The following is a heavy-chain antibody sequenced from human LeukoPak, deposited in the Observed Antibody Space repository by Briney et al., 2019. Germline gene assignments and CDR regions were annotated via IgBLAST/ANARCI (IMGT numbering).Heavy chain of an antibody. V-gene: IGHV3-30*04. Sequence: GGSLRLSCAASGFTFSSYAMHWVRQAPGKGLEWVAVISYDGSNKYYADSVKGRFTISRDNSKNTLYLQMNSLRAEDTAVYYCARVRGGFYDSRAEFDYWGQGTLVTVSS. CDR2: ISYDGSNK. J-gene: IGHJ4*02. CDR3: ARVRGGFYDSRAEFDY. D-gene: IGHD3-22*01. CDR1: GFTFSSYA.